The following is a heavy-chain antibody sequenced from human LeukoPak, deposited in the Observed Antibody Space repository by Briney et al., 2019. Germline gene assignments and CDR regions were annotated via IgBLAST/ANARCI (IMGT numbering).Heavy chain of an antibody. CDR3: ARGRGYYFDS. CDR1: GDTFTSYG. CDR2: ISAYNGNT. Sequence: APVKVSCKASGDTFTSYGISWVRQAPGQGGEWRGWISAYNGNTKYAQKRQSRDTMTTETSTSTAYMGLRSLRSEGTAVYYCARGRGYYFDSWGQGDLVTASS. J-gene: IGHJ4*02. V-gene: IGHV1-18*01.